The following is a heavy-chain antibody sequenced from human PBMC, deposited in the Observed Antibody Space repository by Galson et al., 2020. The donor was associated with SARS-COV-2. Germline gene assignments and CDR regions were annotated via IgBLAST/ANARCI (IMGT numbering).Heavy chain of an antibody. CDR3: AKEITMVRYYYGVDV. CDR2: ISWDGGST. J-gene: IGHJ6*02. D-gene: IGHD3-10*01. Sequence: GESLKISCAASGFTFDDYAMHWVRQAPGKGLEWVSLISWDGGSTYYADSVKGRFTIARDNSKNSLYLQMNSLRAEDSALYYCAKEITMVRYYYGVDVWCQGTTVSGSS. CDR1: GFTFDDYA. V-gene: IGHV3-43D*03.